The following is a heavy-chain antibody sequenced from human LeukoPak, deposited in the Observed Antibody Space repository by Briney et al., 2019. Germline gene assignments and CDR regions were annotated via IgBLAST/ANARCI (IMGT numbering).Heavy chain of an antibody. V-gene: IGHV1-2*02. CDR2: INPNSGGT. CDR3: ASPGIAASLVRYGMDV. J-gene: IGHJ6*02. CDR1: GYTFTGYY. D-gene: IGHD6-25*01. Sequence: ASVKVSCKASGYTFTGYYMHWVRQAPGQGFEWMGWINPNSGGTNYAQKFQGRVTMTRDTSISTAYMELSRLRSDDTAVYYCASPGIAASLVRYGMDVWGQGTTVTVSS.